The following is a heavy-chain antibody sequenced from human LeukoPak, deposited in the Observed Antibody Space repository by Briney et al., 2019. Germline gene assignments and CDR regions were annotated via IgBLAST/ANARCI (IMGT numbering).Heavy chain of an antibody. D-gene: IGHD4/OR15-4a*01. CDR1: GYTFTGYY. CDR3: ARAFRGADLYWFDP. Sequence: AAVKVSCKASGYTFTGYYMLWVRQAPGQGLDGMDWLNPNSGGTNYEQKSQGRVTITRETSISSAYMELSSLRSDDTAVYYCARAFRGADLYWFDPWGQGTLVSVSS. V-gene: IGHV1-2*02. CDR2: LNPNSGGT. J-gene: IGHJ5*02.